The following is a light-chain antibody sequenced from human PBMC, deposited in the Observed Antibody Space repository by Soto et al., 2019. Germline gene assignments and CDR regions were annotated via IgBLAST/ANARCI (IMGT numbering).Light chain of an antibody. Sequence: DIQMTQSPSTLSASVGDRVTITCRASQTISNWLAWYQQKPGKAPKLLIYDASSLESGVPSRFSGSGSGTEFTLTISSPQPDDFATYYCQQYNSYPYTFGQGTKLEIK. J-gene: IGKJ2*01. CDR2: DAS. V-gene: IGKV1-5*01. CDR3: QQYNSYPYT. CDR1: QTISNW.